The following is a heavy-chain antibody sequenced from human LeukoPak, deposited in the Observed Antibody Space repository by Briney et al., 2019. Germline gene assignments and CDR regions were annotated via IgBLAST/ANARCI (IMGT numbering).Heavy chain of an antibody. D-gene: IGHD3-16*01. CDR3: ARGYNRGSYYNY. Sequence: SETLSLTCVVYGGPFSGNYWSWIRQPPGKGLEWIGEINNSGSTNYNPSLKSRVTISVDTSKNQFSLKLSSVTAADTAVYYCARGYNRGSYYNYWGQGTLVTVSS. CDR2: INNSGST. V-gene: IGHV4-34*01. CDR1: GGPFSGNY. J-gene: IGHJ4*02.